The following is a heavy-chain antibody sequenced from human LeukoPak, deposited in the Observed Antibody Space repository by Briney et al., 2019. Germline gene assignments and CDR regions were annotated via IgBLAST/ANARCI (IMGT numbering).Heavy chain of an antibody. V-gene: IGHV1-18*01. CDR1: GYTFTSYG. D-gene: IGHD3-22*01. CDR3: ARGQIGYYDSSGSRGYYGMDV. J-gene: IGHJ6*02. CDR2: ISAYNGNT. Sequence: ASVKVSCKASGYTFTSYGISWVRQAPGQGLEWMGWISAYNGNTNYAQRLQGRVTMTTDTSTSTAYMELSSLRSEDTAVYYCARGQIGYYDSSGSRGYYGMDVWGQGTTVTVSS.